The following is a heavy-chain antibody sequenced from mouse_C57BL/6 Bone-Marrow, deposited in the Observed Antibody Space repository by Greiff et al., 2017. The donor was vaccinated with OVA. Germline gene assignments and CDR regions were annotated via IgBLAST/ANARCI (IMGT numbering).Heavy chain of an antibody. V-gene: IGHV14-4*01. CDR3: TTDYSNYLDD. D-gene: IGHD2-5*01. J-gene: IGHJ2*01. CDR2: IDPENGDT. Sequence: VHVKQSGAELVRPGASVKLSCTASGFNIKDDYMHWVKQRPEKGLEWIGWIDPENGDTEYASKFQGKATITADTSSNAAYLQLSSLTSEDTAVYYCTTDYSNYLDDWGQGTTLTVSS. CDR1: GFNIKDDY.